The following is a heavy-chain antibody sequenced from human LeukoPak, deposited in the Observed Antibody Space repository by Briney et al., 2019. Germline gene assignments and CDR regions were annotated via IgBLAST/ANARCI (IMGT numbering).Heavy chain of an antibody. CDR3: ARDKGGLLWFGEPPTGMDV. Sequence: SETLSLTCTVSGGSISSYYWSWIRQPPGKGLEWIGYIYYSGSTNYNPSLKSRVTISVDTSKNQFSLKLSSVTAADTAVYYCARDKGGLLWFGEPPTGMDVWGQGTTVTVSS. CDR2: IYYSGST. CDR1: GGSISSYY. J-gene: IGHJ6*02. D-gene: IGHD3-10*01. V-gene: IGHV4-59*01.